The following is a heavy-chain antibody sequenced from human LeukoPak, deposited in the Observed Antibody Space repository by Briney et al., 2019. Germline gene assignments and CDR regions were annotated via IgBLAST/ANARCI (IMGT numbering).Heavy chain of an antibody. D-gene: IGHD4-23*01. J-gene: IGHJ4*02. Sequence: GGSLRLSGAASGFTFNTSWMHWVRQAPGKGRVWVSRINSDGRRTTYADSLKGRFTISKDNAKNTLYLQMNSLRAEDTAVYYCARELDYGGNSNFDDWGQGTLVTVSS. CDR2: INSDGRRT. V-gene: IGHV3-74*01. CDR3: ARELDYGGNSNFDD. CDR1: GFTFNTSW.